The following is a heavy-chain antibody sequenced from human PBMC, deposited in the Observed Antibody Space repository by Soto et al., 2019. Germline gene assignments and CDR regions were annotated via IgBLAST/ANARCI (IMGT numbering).Heavy chain of an antibody. D-gene: IGHD3-22*01. Sequence: EVQLLESGGGLVQPGGSLRLSCAASGFTFNIIAMSWVRQAPGKGLEWVSGISWNSGSIGYADSVKGRFTISRDNAKNSLYLQMNSLRAEDTALYYCAKGYYDSSGYSPRLDYWGQGTLVTVSS. V-gene: IGHV3-9*01. CDR2: ISWNSGSI. CDR1: GFTFNIIA. J-gene: IGHJ4*02. CDR3: AKGYYDSSGYSPRLDY.